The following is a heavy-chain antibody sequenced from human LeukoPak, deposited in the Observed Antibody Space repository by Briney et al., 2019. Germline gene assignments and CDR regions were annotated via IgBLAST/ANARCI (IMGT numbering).Heavy chain of an antibody. V-gene: IGHV4-30-4*01. CDR2: IYYSGST. D-gene: IGHD3-22*01. Sequence: PSETLSLTCAVYGGSLSGYYWSWIRQPPGKGLEWIGYIYYSGSTYYNPSLKSRVTISVDTSKNQFSLKLSSVTAADTAVYYCARGPDYYDSSGYYQYYFDYWGQGTLVTVSS. J-gene: IGHJ4*02. CDR1: GGSLSGYY. CDR3: ARGPDYYDSSGYYQYYFDY.